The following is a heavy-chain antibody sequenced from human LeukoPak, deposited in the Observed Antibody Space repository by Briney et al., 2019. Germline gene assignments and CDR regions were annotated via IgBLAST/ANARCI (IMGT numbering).Heavy chain of an antibody. J-gene: IGHJ4*02. CDR2: ISSSSSYI. CDR3: ARGYGGWPGSY. D-gene: IGHD4-23*01. Sequence: NAGRSLRLSCAASGFTFSSYSMNWVRQAPGKGLEWVSSISSSSSYIYYADSVKGRFTISRDNAKNSLYLQMNSLRAEDTAVYYCARGYGGWPGSYWGQGTLVTVSS. CDR1: GFTFSSYS. V-gene: IGHV3-21*01.